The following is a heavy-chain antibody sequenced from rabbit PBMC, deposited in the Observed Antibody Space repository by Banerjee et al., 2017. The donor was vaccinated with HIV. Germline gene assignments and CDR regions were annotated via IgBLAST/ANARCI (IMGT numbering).Heavy chain of an antibody. Sequence: QQQLEESGGGLVQPEGSLTLTCTASGFSFSSYYMCWVRQAPGKGLEWIGCIYNGDGSAYYASWAKGRFTISKASSTTVTLQMPSLTGADTATYFCADGWTGYDFVFALWGQGSLVTVS. CDR2: IYNGDGSA. J-gene: IGHJ3*01. D-gene: IGHD6-1*01. CDR1: GFSFSSYY. CDR3: ADGWTGYDFVFAL. V-gene: IGHV1S45*01.